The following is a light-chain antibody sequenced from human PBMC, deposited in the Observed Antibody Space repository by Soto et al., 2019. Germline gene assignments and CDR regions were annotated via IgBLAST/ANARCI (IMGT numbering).Light chain of an antibody. J-gene: IGKJ1*01. Sequence: EIVMTQSPATLSVSPGERATLSCRASQSFSSNLAWYQQKPGQAPRLLIYGASTRATGIPARFSGSGSGTEFTLTISSLQSEDFAVYYCQQYNNWPGTFGQGTKV. CDR1: QSFSSN. V-gene: IGKV3-15*01. CDR3: QQYNNWPGT. CDR2: GAS.